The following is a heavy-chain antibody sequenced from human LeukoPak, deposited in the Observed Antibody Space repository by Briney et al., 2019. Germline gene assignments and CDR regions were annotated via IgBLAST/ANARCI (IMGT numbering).Heavy chain of an antibody. V-gene: IGHV7-4-1*02. J-gene: IGHJ6*02. D-gene: IGHD3-3*01. CDR3: ARGRFLEWLFSPYYYYGMDV. CDR2: INTNTGNP. Sequence: GASVKVSCKASGYTFTSYAMNWVRQAPGQGLEWMGWINTNTGNPTYAQGFTGRFVFSLDTSVSTAYLQISSLKAEDTAVYYCARGRFLEWLFSPYYYYGMDVWGQGTTVTVSS. CDR1: GYTFTSYA.